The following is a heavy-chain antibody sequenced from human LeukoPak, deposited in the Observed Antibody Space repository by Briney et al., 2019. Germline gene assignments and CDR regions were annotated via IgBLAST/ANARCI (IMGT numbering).Heavy chain of an antibody. J-gene: IGHJ3*02. CDR3: TRLTETTKDAFDI. CDR2: IGSSDTTV. D-gene: IGHD4-17*01. CDR1: GFTFYSAE. V-gene: IGHV3-48*03. Sequence: GGSLTLSCSPSGFTFYSAEMNRVRQAPGKGLEWVSYIGSSDTTVHYADSVEGRFTISRDNAKNSLYLHMNSLRAEDTAIYYCTRLTETTKDAFDIRGERTMVIVSS.